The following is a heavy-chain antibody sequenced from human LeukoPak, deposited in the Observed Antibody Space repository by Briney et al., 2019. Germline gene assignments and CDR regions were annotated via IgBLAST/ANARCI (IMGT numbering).Heavy chain of an antibody. CDR1: GFTFSSYD. D-gene: IGHD6-6*01. Sequence: GGSLRLSCAASGFTFSSYDMHWVRQATGKGLEWVSAIGTAGDTYYPGSVKGRFTISRENAKNSLYLQMNSLRPGDTAVYYCARGDYSSASFLGAFDIWRQGTMVTVSS. V-gene: IGHV3-13*01. J-gene: IGHJ3*02. CDR3: ARGDYSSASFLGAFDI. CDR2: IGTAGDT.